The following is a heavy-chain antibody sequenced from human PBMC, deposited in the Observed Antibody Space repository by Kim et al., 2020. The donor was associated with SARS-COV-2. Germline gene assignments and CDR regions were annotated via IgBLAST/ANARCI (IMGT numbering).Heavy chain of an antibody. J-gene: IGHJ4*02. D-gene: IGHD4-17*01. Sequence: TPSLQGRVTVSVDTSKNHFSRKLSSVAAADTAVYYCARLDGDSRLYYFDYWGQGTLVTVSS. V-gene: IGHV4-39*01. CDR3: ARLDGDSRLYYFDY.